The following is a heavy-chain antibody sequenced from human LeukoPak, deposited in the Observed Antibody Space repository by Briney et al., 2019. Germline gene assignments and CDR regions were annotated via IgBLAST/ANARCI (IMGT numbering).Heavy chain of an antibody. J-gene: IGHJ4*02. CDR2: IYPGASDT. Sequence: GESLKISCKGSGYTFTTYWIAWVREKPGKGLEWMGIIYPGASDTKYSQSFQGQVTISADKSLSLAYIQWSSLKASDTAMYFCARGSPDTALAAYFEHWGQGTLVTVSS. D-gene: IGHD5-18*01. CDR1: GYTFTTYW. CDR3: ARGSPDTALAAYFEH. V-gene: IGHV5-51*01.